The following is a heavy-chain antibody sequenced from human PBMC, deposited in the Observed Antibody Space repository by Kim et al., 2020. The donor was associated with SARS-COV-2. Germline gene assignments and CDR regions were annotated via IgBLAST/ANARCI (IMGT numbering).Heavy chain of an antibody. J-gene: IGHJ3*02. D-gene: IGHD6-13*01. CDR3: AKDRASSPHAFDI. CDR2: IYSGGSST. CDR1: GFTFSSYA. Sequence: GGSLRLSCAASGFTFSSYAMSWVRQAPGKGLEWVSVIYSGGSSTYYADSVKGRFTISRDNSKNTLYLQMNSLRAEDTAVYYCAKDRASSPHAFDIWGQGTMVTVSS. V-gene: IGHV3-23*03.